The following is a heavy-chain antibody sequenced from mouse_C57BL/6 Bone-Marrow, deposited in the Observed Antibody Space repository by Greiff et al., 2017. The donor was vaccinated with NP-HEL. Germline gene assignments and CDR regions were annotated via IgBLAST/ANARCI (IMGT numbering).Heavy chain of an antibody. J-gene: IGHJ3*01. CDR2: IWSDGST. D-gene: IGHD1-1*01. Sequence: VQLQESGPGLVAPSQSLSITCTVSGFSLTSYGVHWVRQPPGKGLEWLVVIWSDGSTTYNSALKSRLTISTDNSKSQVFLKMNSLQTDDTAMYYCARHEDYYGSSSWFAYWGQGTLVTGSA. V-gene: IGHV2-6-1*01. CDR1: GFSLTSYG. CDR3: ARHEDYYGSSSWFAY.